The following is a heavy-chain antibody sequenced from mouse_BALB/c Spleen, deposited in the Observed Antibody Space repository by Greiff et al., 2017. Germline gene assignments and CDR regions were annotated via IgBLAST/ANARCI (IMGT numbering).Heavy chain of an antibody. V-gene: IGHV1-37*01. CDR3: GRSVLLLRYAMDY. CDR2: INPYNGDT. D-gene: IGHD1-1*01. Sequence: VQLKESGPELVKPGASVKISCKASGYSFTGYFMNWVKQSHGKSLEWIGRINPYNGDTFYNQKFKGKATLTVDKSSSTAHMELLSLTSEDSAVYYCGRSVLLLRYAMDYWGQGTSVTVSS. J-gene: IGHJ4*01. CDR1: GYSFTGYF.